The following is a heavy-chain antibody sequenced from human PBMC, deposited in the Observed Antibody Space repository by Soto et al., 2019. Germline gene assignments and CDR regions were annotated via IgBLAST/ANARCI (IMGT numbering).Heavy chain of an antibody. V-gene: IGHV3-21*01. CDR2: ISSRSDI. CDR3: AREYTAWPLAYGLDV. J-gene: IGHJ6*02. D-gene: IGHD2-2*02. Sequence: PGGSLRLSCVGSGFTFSTYSINWVRQAPGKGLEWVSSISSRSDIYYADSAKGRFTISRDNAKNSVCLQMNSLRAEDTAVYYCAREYTAWPLAYGLDVWGQGTSVTVSS. CDR1: GFTFSTYS.